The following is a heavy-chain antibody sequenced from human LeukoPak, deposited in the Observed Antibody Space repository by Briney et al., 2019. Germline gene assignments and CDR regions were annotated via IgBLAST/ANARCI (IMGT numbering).Heavy chain of an antibody. Sequence: ASVKVSCKASGYTFTSYDINWVRQATGQGLEWMGWMNPNSGNTGYAQKFQGRVTMTRNTSISTAYMELSSLRFEDTAVYYCSIVGATPDAFDIWGQGTMVTVSS. J-gene: IGHJ3*02. CDR3: SIVGATPDAFDI. D-gene: IGHD1-26*01. CDR2: MNPNSGNT. CDR1: GYTFTSYD. V-gene: IGHV1-8*01.